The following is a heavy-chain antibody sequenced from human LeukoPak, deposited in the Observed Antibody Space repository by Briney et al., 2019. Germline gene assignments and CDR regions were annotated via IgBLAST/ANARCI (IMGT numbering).Heavy chain of an antibody. V-gene: IGHV3-66*01. Sequence: GGSLRLSCAASGFTVSSNYMGWVRQAPGKGLVWVSVIYSGGSTYYADSVKGRFTISRDNSKNTLYLQMNSLRAEDTAVYYCASGYSSSWYVRFYYYYGMDVWGQGTTVTVSS. CDR2: IYSGGST. CDR1: GFTVSSNY. D-gene: IGHD6-13*01. J-gene: IGHJ6*02. CDR3: ASGYSSSWYVRFYYYYGMDV.